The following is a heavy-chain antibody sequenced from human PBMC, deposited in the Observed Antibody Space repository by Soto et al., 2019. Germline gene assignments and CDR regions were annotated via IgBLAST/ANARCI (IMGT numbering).Heavy chain of an antibody. Sequence: QVQLVQSGTEVKKPGSSVKVSCKASGGTFRSNAISWVRQAPGQGLEWMGGLIPIFGTTNYEQKFQGRVTITADESARTAYMELSSLRSDDTAVYYCASMPSVYYSSGYGMDVWGQGTTVTVSS. CDR2: LIPIFGTT. D-gene: IGHD3-10*01. CDR3: ASMPSVYYSSGYGMDV. CDR1: GGTFRSNA. V-gene: IGHV1-69*01. J-gene: IGHJ6*02.